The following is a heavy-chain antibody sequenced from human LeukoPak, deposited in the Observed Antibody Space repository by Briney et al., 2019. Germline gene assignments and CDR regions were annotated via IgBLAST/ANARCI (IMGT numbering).Heavy chain of an antibody. D-gene: IGHD3-16*01. CDR1: GYIFTSYY. CDR2: VYPSAGTS. CDR3: VREYHGGYFDF. J-gene: IGHJ4*02. Sequence: ASVKVSCKASGYIFTSYYMHWVRQAPGQGLEWLGVVYPSAGTSDPAQRFRARITLSDDPSTSTAYMELRSLKSEETAIYFCVREYHGGYFDFWGQGTLVTVSS. V-gene: IGHV1-46*03.